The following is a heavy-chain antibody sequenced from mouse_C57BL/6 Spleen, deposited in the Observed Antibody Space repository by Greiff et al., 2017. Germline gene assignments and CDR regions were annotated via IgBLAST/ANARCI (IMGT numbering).Heavy chain of an antibody. CDR3: ARYGSSQYYYAMDY. V-gene: IGHV1-82*01. Sequence: VKLVESGPELVKPGASVKISCKASGYAFSSSWMNWVKQRPGKGLEWIGRIYPGDGDTNYNGKFKGKATLTADKSSRTAYMQLSSLTSEDSAVYFCARYGSSQYYYAMDYWGQGTSVTVSS. J-gene: IGHJ4*01. CDR1: GYAFSSSW. CDR2: IYPGDGDT. D-gene: IGHD1-1*01.